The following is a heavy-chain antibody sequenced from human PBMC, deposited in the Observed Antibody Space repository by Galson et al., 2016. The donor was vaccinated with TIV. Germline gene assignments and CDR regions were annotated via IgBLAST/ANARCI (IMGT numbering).Heavy chain of an antibody. Sequence: SVKVSCKVSGNSLIELVIHWVRQAPGKGLEWMGGFDPEVSKTVHAQMLHGRVTMATDTSRNTAYMELGSLRFEDTAVYYCATVAWFPGLSLDNWGQGTLVTVSS. J-gene: IGHJ4*02. CDR1: GNSLIELV. CDR3: ATVAWFPGLSLDN. CDR2: FDPEVSKT. D-gene: IGHD2/OR15-2a*01. V-gene: IGHV1-24*01.